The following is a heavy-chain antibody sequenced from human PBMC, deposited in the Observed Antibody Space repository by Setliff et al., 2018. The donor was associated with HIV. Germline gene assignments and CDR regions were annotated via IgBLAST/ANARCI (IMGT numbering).Heavy chain of an antibody. D-gene: IGHD3-3*01. V-gene: IGHV1-2*02. J-gene: IGHJ4*02. CDR1: GYSLTDFY. Sequence: ASVKVSCKASGYSLTDFYIHWVRQAPGQGLEWMGWITPNSGGTEYAGKFQGRVTLTRDTSINTAYMEVTRLTSDDTAVYYCAGVSSQFSEWRKDYFEYWGRGSLVTVS. CDR2: ITPNSGGT. CDR3: AGVSSQFSEWRKDYFEY.